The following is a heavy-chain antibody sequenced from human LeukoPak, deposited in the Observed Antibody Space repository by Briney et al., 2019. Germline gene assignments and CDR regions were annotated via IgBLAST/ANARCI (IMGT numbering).Heavy chain of an antibody. V-gene: IGHV4-34*01. CDR1: GGSFSGYY. CDR3: ARVRSAGREGYKDYYYYGMHV. D-gene: IGHD5-24*01. Sequence: SETLSLTCAVYGGSFSGYYWSWIRQPAGKGLEWIGEINHSGSTNYNPSLKSRVPISVDTSKNQFSLKLSSVTAADTAVYYCARVRSAGREGYKDYYYYGMHVWGEGSTVTASS. CDR2: INHSGST. J-gene: IGHJ6*04.